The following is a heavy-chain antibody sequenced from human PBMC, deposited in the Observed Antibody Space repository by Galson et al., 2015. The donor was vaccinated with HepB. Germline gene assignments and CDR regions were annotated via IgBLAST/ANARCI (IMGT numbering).Heavy chain of an antibody. CDR3: LTKVH. CDR1: GFTFSTSW. D-gene: IGHD4-11*01. V-gene: IGHV3-7*03. CDR2: IKQDGSET. Sequence: SLRLSCAASGFTFSTSWVHWVRQAPGKGLEWVGDIKQDGSETYYGDSLKGRFTISRDNAKNSLYLQMNNLRAEDTALYYCLTKVHWGQGTLVTVSS. J-gene: IGHJ4*02.